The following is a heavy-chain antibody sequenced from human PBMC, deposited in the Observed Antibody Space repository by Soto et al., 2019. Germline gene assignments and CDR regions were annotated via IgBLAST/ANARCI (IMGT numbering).Heavy chain of an antibody. CDR3: ARDLVEPTDYVWGSYKDHYYGMDV. CDR1: GGTFSSYT. J-gene: IGHJ6*02. V-gene: IGHV1-69*04. Sequence: ASVKVSCKASGGTFSSYTISWVRQAPGQGLEWMGRIIHILGIANYAQKFQGRVTITADKSTSTAYMELSSLRSEDTAVYYCARDLVEPTDYVWGSYKDHYYGMDVWGQGTTVTVSS. D-gene: IGHD3-16*01. CDR2: IIHILGIA.